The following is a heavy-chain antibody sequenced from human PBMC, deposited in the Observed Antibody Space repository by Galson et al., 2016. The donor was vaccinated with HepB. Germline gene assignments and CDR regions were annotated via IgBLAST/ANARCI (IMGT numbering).Heavy chain of an antibody. V-gene: IGHV3-33*01. CDR1: GFPFSNYG. D-gene: IGHD1-1*01. CDR3: TRDQREGYLPSDY. J-gene: IGHJ4*02. CDR2: IWHDGNHQ. Sequence: SLRLSCAASGFPFSNYGIHWVRQAPGKGLEWLAVIWHDGNHQYYADSVKGRFTISRDNSKNTLYLQMNSLRAEDTAVYYCTRDQREGYLPSDYWGQGTLVTVSS.